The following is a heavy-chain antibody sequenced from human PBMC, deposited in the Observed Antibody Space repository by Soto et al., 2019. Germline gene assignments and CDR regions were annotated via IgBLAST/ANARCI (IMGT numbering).Heavy chain of an antibody. D-gene: IGHD3-10*01. CDR3: AKDLYYYGSGSYFVPYYYYGMDV. CDR2: ISYDGSNK. CDR1: GFTFSSYG. V-gene: IGHV3-30*18. Sequence: QVQLVESGGGVVQPGRSLRLSCAASGFTFSSYGMHWVRQAPGKGLEWVAVISYDGSNKYYADSVKGRFTISRDNSKNTLYLQMNSLRAEDTAVYYCAKDLYYYGSGSYFVPYYYYGMDVWGQGTTVTVSS. J-gene: IGHJ6*02.